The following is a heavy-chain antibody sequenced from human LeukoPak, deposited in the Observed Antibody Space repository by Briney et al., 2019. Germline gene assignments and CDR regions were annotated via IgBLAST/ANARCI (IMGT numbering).Heavy chain of an antibody. V-gene: IGHV1-69*04. CDR2: IIPILGIA. J-gene: IGHJ5*02. D-gene: IGHD6-13*01. CDR3: ARAAADNWFDP. CDR1: GGTFSSYA. Sequence: SVKVSCKASGGTFSSYAISWVRQAPGQGLEWMGRIIPILGIANYAQKFKGRVTITADKSTSTAYMELSSLRSEDTAVYYCARAAADNWFDPWGQGTLVTVSS.